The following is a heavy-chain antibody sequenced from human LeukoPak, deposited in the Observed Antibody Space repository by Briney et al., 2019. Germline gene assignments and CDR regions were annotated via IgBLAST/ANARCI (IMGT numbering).Heavy chain of an antibody. CDR1: NSSISTYY. Sequence: SETLSLTCAVSNSSISTYYWTWIRQAPGNRLEWIGYVDSRGNSNYNPSLKSRVTISLDSSRKQFSLRVTSVTAADTAVYYCAAGAPKFLHLIYWGQGTLVTVSS. V-gene: IGHV4-59*01. D-gene: IGHD3-10*01. J-gene: IGHJ4*02. CDR2: VDSRGNS. CDR3: AAGAPKFLHLIY.